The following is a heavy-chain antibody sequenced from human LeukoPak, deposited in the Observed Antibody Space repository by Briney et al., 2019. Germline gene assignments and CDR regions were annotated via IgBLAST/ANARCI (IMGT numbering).Heavy chain of an antibody. V-gene: IGHV4-59*08. CDR1: GGSISSDY. Sequence: PSETLSLTCTVSGGSISSDYWSWIRQPPGRGLEWIGFNYYSGRTNYKPSLKSRVTTSVDTSTNRFYLKLTSVTAADTAVYYCVRHVVALGVNAAFDYWGQGILVTVSS. CDR3: VRHVVALGVNAAFDY. D-gene: IGHD2-21*01. CDR2: NYYSGRT. J-gene: IGHJ4*02.